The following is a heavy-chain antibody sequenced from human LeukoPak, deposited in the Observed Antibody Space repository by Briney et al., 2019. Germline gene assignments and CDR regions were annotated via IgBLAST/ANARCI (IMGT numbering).Heavy chain of an antibody. J-gene: IGHJ4*02. CDR3: ARADDFWSGYHN. D-gene: IGHD3-3*01. Sequence: GGSLRLSCAASGFTFSSYAMHWVRQAPGKGLEWVAVISYDGSNKYYADSVKGRFTISRDNSKNTLYLQMNSLRAEDTAVYYCARADDFWSGYHNWGQGTLVTVSS. CDR1: GFTFSSYA. V-gene: IGHV3-30-3*01. CDR2: ISYDGSNK.